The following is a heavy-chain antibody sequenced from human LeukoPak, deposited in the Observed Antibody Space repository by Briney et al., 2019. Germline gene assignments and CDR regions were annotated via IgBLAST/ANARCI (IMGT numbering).Heavy chain of an antibody. Sequence: ASVKVSCKASGGTFSSYAISWWPQAPGQGLEWRGGIIPIFGTANYAQKFQGRVTITTDESTSTAYMQLSSLRSEDTAVYYCAREGDCSSTSCYYDYWGQGTLVTVSS. J-gene: IGHJ4*02. V-gene: IGHV1-69*05. CDR3: AREGDCSSTSCYYDY. CDR1: GGTFSSYA. D-gene: IGHD2-2*01. CDR2: IIPIFGTA.